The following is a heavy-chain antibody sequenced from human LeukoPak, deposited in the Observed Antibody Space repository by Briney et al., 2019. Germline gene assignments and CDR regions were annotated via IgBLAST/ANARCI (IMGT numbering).Heavy chain of an antibody. CDR1: GGSIGSSSYY. J-gene: IGHJ3*02. CDR3: ARRAKNDAFDI. V-gene: IGHV4-39*01. CDR2: IYYSGST. Sequence: PSETLSLTCTVSGGSIGSSSYYWGWIRQPPGKGLEWIGSIYYSGSTYYNPPLKSRVTISVDTSKNQFSLKLSSVTAADTAVYYCARRAKNDAFDIWGQGTMVTVSS.